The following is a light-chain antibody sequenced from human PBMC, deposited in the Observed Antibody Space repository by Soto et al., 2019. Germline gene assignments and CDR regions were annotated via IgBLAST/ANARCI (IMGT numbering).Light chain of an antibody. V-gene: IGKV1-12*01. CDR2: TAS. CDR1: QGISSL. CDR3: QQANSFPLT. J-gene: IGKJ4*01. Sequence: DIQMTQSPSSVSASVGDRVTITCRASQGISSLLAWYQQKPGKAPNLLIHTASSLQSGVPSRFSGSGYGTDFTLTISSLQPEDFATYYCQQANSFPLTFGGGTKVEIE.